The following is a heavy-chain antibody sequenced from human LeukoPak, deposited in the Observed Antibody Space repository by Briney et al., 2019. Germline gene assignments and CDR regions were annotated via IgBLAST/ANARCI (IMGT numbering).Heavy chain of an antibody. CDR1: GGSISSYY. V-gene: IGHV4-4*07. Sequence: SETLSLXCTVSGGSISSYYWSWIRPPAGKGLESIGRIYTSGSTNYNPSLKSRVTMSVDTSKNQFSLKLSSVTAADTAVYYCVRFYYDSSGSSHHDAFDIWGQGTMVTVSS. J-gene: IGHJ3*02. D-gene: IGHD3-22*01. CDR2: IYTSGST. CDR3: VRFYYDSSGSSHHDAFDI.